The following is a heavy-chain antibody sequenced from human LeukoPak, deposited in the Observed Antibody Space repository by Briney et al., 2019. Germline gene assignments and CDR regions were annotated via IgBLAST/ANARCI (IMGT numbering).Heavy chain of an antibody. CDR2: IYYSGST. V-gene: IGHV4-61*08. CDR1: GGSISNGDHY. J-gene: IGHJ4*02. D-gene: IGHD6-13*01. CDR3: ARISSWYRLPHY. Sequence: SETLSLTCTVSGGSISNGDHYWSWIRQPPGKGLEWIGYIYYSGSTNYNPSLKSRVTISVDTSKNQFSLKLSSVTAADTAVYYCARISSWYRLPHYWGQGTLVTVSS.